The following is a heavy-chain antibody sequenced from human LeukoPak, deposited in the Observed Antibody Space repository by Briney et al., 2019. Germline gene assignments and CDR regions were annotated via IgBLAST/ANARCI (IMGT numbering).Heavy chain of an antibody. CDR3: ARGGVGATTYVWFDP. V-gene: IGHV1-46*01. Sequence: ASVKVSCKASGYTFTGYYIHWVRPAPGQGLECMGLINPSGGSTSYAQKFQGRVTMTRDMSTSTVYMELSSLRSEDTAVYYCARGGVGATTYVWFDPWGQGTLVTVSS. CDR2: INPSGGST. D-gene: IGHD1-26*01. J-gene: IGHJ5*02. CDR1: GYTFTGYY.